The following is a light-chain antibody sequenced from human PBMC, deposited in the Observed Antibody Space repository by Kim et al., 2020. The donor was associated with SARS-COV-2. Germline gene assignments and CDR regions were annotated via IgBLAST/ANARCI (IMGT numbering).Light chain of an antibody. Sequence: SYELTQPPSVSVSPGQTASITCSGDKLGDKYACWYQQKPGQSPVLVIYQDSKRPSGIPERFSGSNSGNTATLTISGTQAMDEADYYCQAWDNSNWVFGGGTKLTVL. J-gene: IGLJ3*02. V-gene: IGLV3-1*01. CDR1: KLGDKY. CDR2: QDS. CDR3: QAWDNSNWV.